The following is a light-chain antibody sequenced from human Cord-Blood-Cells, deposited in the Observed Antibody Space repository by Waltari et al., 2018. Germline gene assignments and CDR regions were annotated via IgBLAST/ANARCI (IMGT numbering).Light chain of an antibody. Sequence: DIQMTQSPSSLSASVGDRVTITCRASQSISSYLNWYQQKPGKAPKLLIYAASSLQSGVPSRFSGSGSWTDFTITISSLQPEDFATYYCQQSYSTPYTFGQGTKLEIK. CDR2: AAS. V-gene: IGKV1-39*01. CDR1: QSISSY. J-gene: IGKJ2*01. CDR3: QQSYSTPYT.